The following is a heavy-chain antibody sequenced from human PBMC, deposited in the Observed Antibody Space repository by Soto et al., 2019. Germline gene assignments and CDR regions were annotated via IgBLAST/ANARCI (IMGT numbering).Heavy chain of an antibody. CDR1: GFTFSGFD. CDR2: IGTAGDT. D-gene: IGHD2-15*01. V-gene: IGHV3-13*01. Sequence: GGSLILSCEASGFTFSGFDMHWVRQPTGKGLEWVSTIGTAGDTYYAVSVKGRFTISRDNAKNSLSLQMNSLRAGDTAVYFCARGQEVGAHFFDARGQGTQVTLAS. J-gene: IGHJ4*02. CDR3: ARGQEVGAHFFDA.